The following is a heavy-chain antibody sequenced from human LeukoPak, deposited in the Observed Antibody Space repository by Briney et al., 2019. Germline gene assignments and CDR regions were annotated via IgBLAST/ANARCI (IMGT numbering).Heavy chain of an antibody. CDR1: GFTFSSYW. Sequence: WGSLRLSCAAPGFTFSSYWMSWVRQVPGKGLEWVANIKQDGSEKYYVDSVKGRFTISRDNSKNTLYLQMNSLRAEDTAVYYCAKDGGGYYPSYYYYLDVWGKGTTVTISS. V-gene: IGHV3-7*01. CDR3: AKDGGGYYPSYYYYLDV. D-gene: IGHD3-22*01. CDR2: IKQDGSEK. J-gene: IGHJ6*03.